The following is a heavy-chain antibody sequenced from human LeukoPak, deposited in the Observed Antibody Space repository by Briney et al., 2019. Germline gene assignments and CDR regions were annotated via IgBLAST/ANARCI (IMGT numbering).Heavy chain of an antibody. CDR1: GFTFSSFS. CDR3: ARDWEMATIAAAALGY. J-gene: IGHJ4*02. Sequence: PGGSLRLSCGASGFTFSSFSMSWVRQAPGKGLEWVAYISSTSSMKYYAGSVKGRFTISRDNAKNLVYLQMNSLRDEDTAVYYCARDWEMATIAAAALGYWGQGTRVTVSS. D-gene: IGHD6-13*01. V-gene: IGHV3-48*02. CDR2: ISSTSSMK.